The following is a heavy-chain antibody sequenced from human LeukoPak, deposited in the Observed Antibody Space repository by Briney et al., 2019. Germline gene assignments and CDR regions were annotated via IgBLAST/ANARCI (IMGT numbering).Heavy chain of an antibody. CDR3: ARFAGVVRGGIQYYFDY. CDR1: GGSISSSSYY. CDR2: INHSGST. Sequence: TSSETLSLTCTVSGGSISSSSYYWSWIRQPPGKGLEWIGEINHSGSTNYNPSLKSRVTISVDTSKNQFSLKLSSVTAADTAVYYCARFAGVVRGGIQYYFDYWGQGTLVTVSS. J-gene: IGHJ4*02. D-gene: IGHD3-10*01. V-gene: IGHV4-39*07.